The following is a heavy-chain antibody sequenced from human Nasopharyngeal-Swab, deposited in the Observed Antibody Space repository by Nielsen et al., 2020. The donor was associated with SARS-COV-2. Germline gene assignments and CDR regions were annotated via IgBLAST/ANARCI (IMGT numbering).Heavy chain of an antibody. V-gene: IGHV3-23*01. CDR3: ARDFIPFGGVIAQGY. D-gene: IGHD3-16*02. CDR2: ISGSSGIT. J-gene: IGHJ4*02. Sequence: GESLKISCAASGFTFNNYAMSWVRQAPGKGLEWVSVISGSSGITYYADSVKGRFTVSRDNSRNMLYLQMNSLRSEDTAVYYCARDFIPFGGVIAQGYWGQGTLVTVSS. CDR1: GFTFNNYA.